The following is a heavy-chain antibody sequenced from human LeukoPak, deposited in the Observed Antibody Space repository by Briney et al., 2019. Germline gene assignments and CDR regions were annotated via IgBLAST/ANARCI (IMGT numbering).Heavy chain of an antibody. Sequence: GVSVRVSCKASGYTFTSYYMHRVRQAPGQGLEWMGIINPSGGSTSYAQKFQGRVTMTRDTSTSTVYMELSSLGSEDTAVYYCAREWGLRLAVNPKGMDVWGQGTTVIVSS. D-gene: IGHD6-19*01. CDR1: GYTFTSYY. CDR2: INPSGGST. J-gene: IGHJ6*02. V-gene: IGHV1-46*01. CDR3: AREWGLRLAVNPKGMDV.